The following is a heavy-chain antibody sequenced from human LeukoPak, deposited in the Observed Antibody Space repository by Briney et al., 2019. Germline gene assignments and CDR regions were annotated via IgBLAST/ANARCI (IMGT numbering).Heavy chain of an antibody. Sequence: SETLSLTCGVYGGSYSDYYWSWIRQPPGKGLEWIGEINHSGSTNYNPSLKSRVTISLDTSKNQFSLKLSSVTAADTAVYYCARKGGGQLVNTRRWFDPWGQGTLVTVSS. D-gene: IGHD6-13*01. V-gene: IGHV4-34*01. CDR2: INHSGST. J-gene: IGHJ5*02. CDR3: ARKGGGQLVNTRRWFDP. CDR1: GGSYSDYY.